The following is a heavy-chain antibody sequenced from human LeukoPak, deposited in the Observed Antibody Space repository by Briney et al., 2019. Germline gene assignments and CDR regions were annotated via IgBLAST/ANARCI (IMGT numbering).Heavy chain of an antibody. CDR2: ISYDGSNK. Sequence: PGRSLRLSCTASGFTFSSYAIHWVRQAPGKGLEWVAVISYDGSNKYYADSVKGRFTISRDNSKNTLYLQMSSLRAEDTAVYYCARVASITFEGVMVIDEYFQHWGQGTLVTVSS. CDR1: GFTFSSYA. V-gene: IGHV3-30-3*01. CDR3: ARVASITFEGVMVIDEYFQH. J-gene: IGHJ1*01. D-gene: IGHD3-16*01.